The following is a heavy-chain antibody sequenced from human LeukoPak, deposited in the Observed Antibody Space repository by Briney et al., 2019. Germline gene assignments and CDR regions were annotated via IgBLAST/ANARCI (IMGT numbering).Heavy chain of an antibody. D-gene: IGHD1-26*01. CDR2: IWYDGSNK. Sequence: GGSLRLSCAASGFTFSSYGMHWVRQAPGKGLEWVAVIWYDGSNKYYADSVKGRFTISRDNSKNTLYLQMNSLRAEDTAVYYCARDQVVGATIAYYGMDVWGQGTTVTVSS. J-gene: IGHJ6*02. V-gene: IGHV3-33*01. CDR3: ARDQVVGATIAYYGMDV. CDR1: GFTFSSYG.